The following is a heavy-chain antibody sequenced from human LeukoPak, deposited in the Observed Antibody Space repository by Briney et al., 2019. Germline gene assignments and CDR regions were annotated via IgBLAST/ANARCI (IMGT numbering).Heavy chain of an antibody. V-gene: IGHV3-21*04. J-gene: IGHJ6*02. D-gene: IGHD2-2*02. Sequence: GGSLRLSCAASGFTFSSYSMNWVRQAPGKGLEWVSSISSSSSYIYYADSVRGRFTISRDNAKNSLYLQMNSLTAADTAVYYCARGDIVVVPAAILPHYYYYGMDVWGQGTTVTVSS. CDR2: ISSSSSYI. CDR1: GFTFSSYS. CDR3: ARGDIVVVPAAILPHYYYYGMDV.